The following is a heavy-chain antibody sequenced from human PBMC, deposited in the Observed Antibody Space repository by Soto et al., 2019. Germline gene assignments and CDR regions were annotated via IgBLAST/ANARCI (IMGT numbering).Heavy chain of an antibody. Sequence: VSVKVSCKASGYTFTSYGISWVRQAPGQGLEWMGWISAYNGNTNYAQKLQGRVTMTTDTSTSTAYMELRSLRSDDTAVYYCATDPISYGYYLYYYYGMDVWGQVTTATASS. CDR3: ATDPISYGYYLYYYYGMDV. V-gene: IGHV1-18*04. CDR2: ISAYNGNT. J-gene: IGHJ6*02. CDR1: GYTFTSYG. D-gene: IGHD5-18*01.